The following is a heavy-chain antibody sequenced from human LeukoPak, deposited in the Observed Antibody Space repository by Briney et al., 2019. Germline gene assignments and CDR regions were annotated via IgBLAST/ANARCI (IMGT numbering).Heavy chain of an antibody. CDR2: ISATGAST. D-gene: IGHD3-16*02. Sequence: GGSLRLSCAASGFTVRDGYMSWVRQAPGKRLEWVSAISATGASTDYAGSVKGRFTISRDNSKNTLYLQMNSLRAEDTAVYYCAKSGLASFGGVIVINSPFDYWGQGTLVTVSS. CDR3: AKSGLASFGGVIVINSPFDY. J-gene: IGHJ4*02. CDR1: GFTVRDGY. V-gene: IGHV3-23*01.